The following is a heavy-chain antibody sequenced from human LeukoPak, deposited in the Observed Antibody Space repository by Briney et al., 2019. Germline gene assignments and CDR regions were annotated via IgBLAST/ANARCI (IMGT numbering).Heavy chain of an antibody. CDR1: GFTFSNYW. V-gene: IGHV3-7*01. D-gene: IGHD3-22*01. Sequence: GGSLRLPCAASGFTFSNYWMTWVRQAPGKGLEWVANINLDGSDKHYVDSVKGRFTISRDNAENSVYLQMNSLRAGDTAVYYCARGASGGYWGQGTLVTVSS. CDR3: ARGASGGY. CDR2: INLDGSDK. J-gene: IGHJ4*02.